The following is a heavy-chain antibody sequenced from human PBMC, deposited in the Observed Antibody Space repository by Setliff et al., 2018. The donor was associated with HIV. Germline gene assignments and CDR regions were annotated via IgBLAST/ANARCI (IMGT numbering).Heavy chain of an antibody. CDR1: YGSIGGHY. J-gene: IGHJ4*02. D-gene: IGHD6-13*01. V-gene: IGHV4-59*11. CDR2: IHHSGGT. CDR3: ARLPDINSWPFDY. Sequence: SETLSLTCTVSYGSIGGHYWTWIRQPPGKGLEWIGYIHHSGGTQYNPSLMSRLTMSVDSSKNQFSLSLSSVTAADTAVYYCARLPDINSWPFDYWARGTLVTVSS.